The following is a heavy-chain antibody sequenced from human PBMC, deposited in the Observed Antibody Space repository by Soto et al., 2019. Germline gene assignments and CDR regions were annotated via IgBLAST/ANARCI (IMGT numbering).Heavy chain of an antibody. V-gene: IGHV4-4*02. CDR3: ARDEGSGWYRARAFDI. J-gene: IGHJ3*02. CDR1: GGSISSSNW. Sequence: LRRTLSLTCAVSGGSISSSNWWSWVRQPPGKGLEWIGEIYHSGSTNYNPSLKSRVTISVDKSKNQFSLKLSSVTAADTAVYYCARDEGSGWYRARAFDIWGQGTMVTVSS. CDR2: IYHSGST. D-gene: IGHD6-19*01.